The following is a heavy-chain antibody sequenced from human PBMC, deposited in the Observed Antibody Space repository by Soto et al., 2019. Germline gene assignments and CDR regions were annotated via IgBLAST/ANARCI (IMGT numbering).Heavy chain of an antibody. CDR1: GFTFTTYG. Sequence: QVQLVDSGGGVVQPGRSLRLSCAASGFTFTTYGMHWGRRAPGKGLEWVAVISYDGSHAYYADSVKGRFTISRDNSKNPLYLQINSLRAEDTAVYYCAKERTYRVASGFDYWGRGTLVTVSS. CDR2: ISYDGSHA. J-gene: IGHJ4*02. V-gene: IGHV3-30*18. D-gene: IGHD1-26*01. CDR3: AKERTYRVASGFDY.